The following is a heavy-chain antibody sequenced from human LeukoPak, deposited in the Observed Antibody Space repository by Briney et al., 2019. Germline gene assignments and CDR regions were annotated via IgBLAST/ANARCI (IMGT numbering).Heavy chain of an antibody. D-gene: IGHD4-23*01. Sequence: ASVKVSCKASGYTLTSYGISWVRQAPGQGLEWMGWINTNTGNPTYAQGFTGRFVFSLDTSVSTAYLQISSLKAEDTAVYYCARGSRVNYYYMDVWGKGTTVTVSS. CDR1: GYTLTSYG. CDR3: ARGSRVNYYYMDV. V-gene: IGHV7-4-1*02. J-gene: IGHJ6*03. CDR2: INTNTGNP.